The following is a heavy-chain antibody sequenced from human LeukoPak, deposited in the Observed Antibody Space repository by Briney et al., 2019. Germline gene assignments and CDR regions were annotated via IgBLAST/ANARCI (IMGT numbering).Heavy chain of an antibody. CDR2: IYYSGST. CDR3: ARRGYYDSSGYSPDFDY. V-gene: IGHV4-59*01. Sequence: SETLFLTCTVSGGSISSYYWSWIRQPPGKGLEWIGYIYYSGSTNYNPSLKSRVTISVDTSKNHFSLKLSSVTAADTAIYYCARRGYYDSSGYSPDFDYWGQGTLVTVSS. J-gene: IGHJ4*02. CDR1: GGSISSYY. D-gene: IGHD3-22*01.